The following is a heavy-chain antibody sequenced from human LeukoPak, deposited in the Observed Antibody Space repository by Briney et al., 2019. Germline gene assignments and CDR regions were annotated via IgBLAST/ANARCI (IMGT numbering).Heavy chain of an antibody. J-gene: IGHJ6*03. Sequence: GGSLRLSCAASGCTFSSYAMHWVRQAPGKGLEWVAVISYDGSNKYYADSVKGRFTISRDNSKNTLYLQMNSLRAEDTAVYYCARGGYSGYDYSPLYYYYMDVWGKGTTVTVSS. D-gene: IGHD5-12*01. CDR3: ARGGYSGYDYSPLYYYYMDV. V-gene: IGHV3-30*04. CDR1: GCTFSSYA. CDR2: ISYDGSNK.